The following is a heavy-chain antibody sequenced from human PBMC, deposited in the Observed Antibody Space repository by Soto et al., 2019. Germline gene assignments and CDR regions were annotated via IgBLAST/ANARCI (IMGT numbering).Heavy chain of an antibody. CDR1: GCTFSSYA. Sequence: VQESCRASGCTFSSYASRGVRQAPGQGLECMGGIIPIFGTANYAQKFQGRVTITADESTSTAYMELSSLRSEDTAVYYCARAVGATLNWFDTWGQGTLVTVSS. CDR2: IIPIFGTA. J-gene: IGHJ5*02. CDR3: ARAVGATLNWFDT. D-gene: IGHD1-26*01. V-gene: IGHV1-69*13.